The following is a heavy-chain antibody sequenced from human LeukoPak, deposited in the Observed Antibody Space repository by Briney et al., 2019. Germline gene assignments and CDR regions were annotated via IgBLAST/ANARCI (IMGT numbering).Heavy chain of an antibody. Sequence: AASVKVSCKASGYTFTGYYMRWVRQAPGQGLEWMGWINPNSGGTNYAQKFQGRVTMTRDTSIGTAYMELSRLRSDDTAVYYCARDRGYSYGYVAYWGQGTLVTVS. D-gene: IGHD5-18*01. J-gene: IGHJ4*02. CDR3: ARDRGYSYGYVAY. V-gene: IGHV1-2*02. CDR2: INPNSGGT. CDR1: GYTFTGYY.